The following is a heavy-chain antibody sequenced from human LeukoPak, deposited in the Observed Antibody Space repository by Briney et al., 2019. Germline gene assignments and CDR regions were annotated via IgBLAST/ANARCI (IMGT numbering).Heavy chain of an antibody. CDR3: ARVRSPVYDILTGKYYFDC. V-gene: IGHV1-46*01. Sequence: ASVKVSCKASGYTFTSYYMHWVRQAPGQGLEWMGIINPSDGSTSYAQKFQGRVTMTRDMSTSTVYMELSSLRSEDTAVYYCARVRSPVYDILTGKYYFDCWGQGTLVTVSS. J-gene: IGHJ4*02. D-gene: IGHD3-9*01. CDR1: GYTFTSYY. CDR2: INPSDGST.